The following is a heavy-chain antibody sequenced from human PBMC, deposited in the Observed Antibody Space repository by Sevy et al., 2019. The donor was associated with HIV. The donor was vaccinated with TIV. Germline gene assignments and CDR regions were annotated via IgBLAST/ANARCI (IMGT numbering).Heavy chain of an antibody. CDR2: LSFGCGEI. D-gene: IGHD2-8*01. J-gene: IGHJ4*02. Sequence: GGSLRLPCAASGFTFSKYSMSWVRQPPGKGLEWVSTLSFGCGEINYADSVKGRFTISRVNSKSSVYLQMNNLRPEDTAVYYCAREGCTKPHDYWGQGTLVTVSS. CDR3: AREGCTKPHDY. CDR1: GFTFSKYS. V-gene: IGHV3-23*01.